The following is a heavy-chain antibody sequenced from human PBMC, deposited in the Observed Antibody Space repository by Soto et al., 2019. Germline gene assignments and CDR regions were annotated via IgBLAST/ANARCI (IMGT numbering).Heavy chain of an antibody. CDR1: GGSISSSNW. D-gene: IGHD3-22*01. CDR2: IYHSGST. CDR3: AAPGYYDSSGYNDAFDI. J-gene: IGHJ3*02. V-gene: IGHV4-4*02. Sequence: QVQLQESGPGLVKPSGTLSLTCAVSGGSISSSNWWSWVRQPPGKGLEWIGKIYHSGSTNYNPSLKSRVTISVDKSKNQFSLKLSSVTAADTAMYYCAAPGYYDSSGYNDAFDIWGQGTMVTVSS.